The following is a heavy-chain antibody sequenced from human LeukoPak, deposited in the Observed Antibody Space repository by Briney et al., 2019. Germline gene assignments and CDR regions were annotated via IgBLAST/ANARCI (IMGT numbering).Heavy chain of an antibody. CDR3: ARDPNQPRYCSSTSCYWDFDY. CDR1: GYTFTGYY. CDR2: MNPNSGGT. V-gene: IGHV1-2*02. J-gene: IGHJ4*02. Sequence: GAPVKVSCKASGYTFTGYYMHWVRQAPGQGLEWMGWMNPNSGGTNYAQKFQGRVTMTRDTSISTAYMELSRLRSDDTAVYYCARDPNQPRYCSSTSCYWDFDYWGQGTLVTVSS. D-gene: IGHD2-2*01.